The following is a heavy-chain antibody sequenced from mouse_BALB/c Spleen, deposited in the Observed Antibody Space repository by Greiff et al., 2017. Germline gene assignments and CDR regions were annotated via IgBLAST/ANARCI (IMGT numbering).Heavy chain of an antibody. D-gene: IGHD1-2*01. CDR1: GYSFTGYF. Sequence: VQLQQSGPELVKPGASVKISCKASGYSFTGYFMNWVMQSHGKSLEWIGRINPYNGDTFYNQKFKGKATLTVDKSSSTAHMELRSLASADSAVYYCARGRPPHYYAMDYWGQGTSVTVSS. J-gene: IGHJ4*01. CDR3: ARGRPPHYYAMDY. V-gene: IGHV1-20*02. CDR2: INPYNGDT.